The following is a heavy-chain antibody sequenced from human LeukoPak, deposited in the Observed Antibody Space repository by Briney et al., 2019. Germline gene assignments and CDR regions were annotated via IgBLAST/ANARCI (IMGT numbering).Heavy chain of an antibody. V-gene: IGHV4-30-2*01. CDR3: ARGFYGSGSQFDY. D-gene: IGHD3-10*01. CDR1: GGSISSGDYP. Sequence: SQTLSLSCAVSGGSISSGDYPWSWIRQPPGKGLEWIGYIFHTGHTSYNPFLKSRVTIPVDMSKNQLSLKLSSVTAADTAVYYCARGFYGSGSQFDYWGQGTLVTVSS. CDR2: IFHTGHT. J-gene: IGHJ4*02.